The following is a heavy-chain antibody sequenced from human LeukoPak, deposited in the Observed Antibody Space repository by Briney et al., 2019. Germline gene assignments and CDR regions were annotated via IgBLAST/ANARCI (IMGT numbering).Heavy chain of an antibody. V-gene: IGHV3-11*04. CDR2: ISSSDNTI. CDR3: ARFLGLGFDY. D-gene: IGHD3-16*01. Sequence: WIRQAPGKGLEWVSHISSSDNTIYYADSVKGRFTISRDNAKNSLYLQMNTLRAEDTAIYYCARFLGLGFDYWGQGTLVTVSS. J-gene: IGHJ4*02.